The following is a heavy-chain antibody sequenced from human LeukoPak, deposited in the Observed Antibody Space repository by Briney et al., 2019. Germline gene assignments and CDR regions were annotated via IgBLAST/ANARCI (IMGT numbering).Heavy chain of an antibody. D-gene: IGHD2-21*02. V-gene: IGHV4-59*01. CDR1: GGSISSYY. J-gene: IGHJ3*02. CDR2: IYYSGST. CDR3: AREGGVTVTSDAFDI. Sequence: SETLSLTCTVSGGSISSYYWSWIRQPPGKGLEWIGYIYYSGSTNYNPSLKSRVTISVDTSKNQFSLKLSSVTAADTAVYYCAREGGVTVTSDAFDIWGQGTMVTVSS.